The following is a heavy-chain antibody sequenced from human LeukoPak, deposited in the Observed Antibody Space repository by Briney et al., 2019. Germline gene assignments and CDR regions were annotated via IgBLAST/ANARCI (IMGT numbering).Heavy chain of an antibody. CDR2: MNPNSGGT. V-gene: IGHV1-2*02. D-gene: IGHD1-26*01. CDR1: GYTFTDYY. J-gene: IGHJ4*02. Sequence: GASVKVSCKASGYTFTDYYMHWVRQAPGQGLEWMGWMNPNSGGTNYAQKFQGRVTMTRDTSISTAYMELSKLRSDDTAVYYCARDYSRSYLREMGYWGQGTLVTVSS. CDR3: ARDYSRSYLREMGY.